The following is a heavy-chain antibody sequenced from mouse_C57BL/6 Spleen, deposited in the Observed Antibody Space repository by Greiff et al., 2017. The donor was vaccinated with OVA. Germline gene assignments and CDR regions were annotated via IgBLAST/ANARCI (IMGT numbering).Heavy chain of an antibody. V-gene: IGHV5-17*01. CDR2: ISSGSSTI. Sequence: VKLQESGGGLVKPGGSLKLTCAASGFTFSDYGMHWVRQAPEKGLEWVAYISSGSSTIYYADTVKGRFTISRDNAKNTLFLQMTSLRSEDTAMYYCARTYYSNPGFAYWGQGTLVTVSA. CDR1: GFTFSDYG. CDR3: ARTYYSNPGFAY. D-gene: IGHD2-5*01. J-gene: IGHJ3*01.